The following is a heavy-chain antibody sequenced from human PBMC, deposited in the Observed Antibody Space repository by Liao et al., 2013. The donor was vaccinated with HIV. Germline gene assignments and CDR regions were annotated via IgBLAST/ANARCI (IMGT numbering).Heavy chain of an antibody. J-gene: IGHJ4*02. CDR2: INHGGST. Sequence: QVRLQQWGAGLLKPSETLSLTCAVYGGSFSSYYWSWIRQPPGKGLEWIGEINHGGSTNYNPSLKSRVIISIDTSKNQFSLKLSSVTAADTAVYYCARGRAYDFWSGSVPTFDYWGQGTLVTV. CDR1: GGSFSSYY. CDR3: ARGRAYDFWSGSVPTFDY. V-gene: IGHV4-34*01. D-gene: IGHD3-3*01.